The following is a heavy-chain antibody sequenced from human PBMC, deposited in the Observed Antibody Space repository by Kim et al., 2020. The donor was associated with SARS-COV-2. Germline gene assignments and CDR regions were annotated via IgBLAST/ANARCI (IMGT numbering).Heavy chain of an antibody. D-gene: IGHD6-19*01. J-gene: IGHJ6*02. CDR3: AKALSSGWPHYYYAMDV. CDR2: ISYDGSSK. V-gene: IGHV3-30*18. CDR1: GFTFGSYG. Sequence: GGSLRLSCEGSGFTFGSYGMHWVRQAPGKGLEWVAVISYDGSSKCYADSVKGRFTIFRDNSKNALYLEMDSLSDDDTAVYYCAKALSSGWPHYYYAMDVWGQGATVSVSS.